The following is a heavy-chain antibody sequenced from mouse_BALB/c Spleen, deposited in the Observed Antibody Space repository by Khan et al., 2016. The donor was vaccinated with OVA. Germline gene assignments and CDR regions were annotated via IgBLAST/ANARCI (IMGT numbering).Heavy chain of an antibody. D-gene: IGHD2-3*01. V-gene: IGHV3-2*02. J-gene: IGHJ4*01. CDR3: ARDGSRYNYAMDY. CDR1: GYSITSDYA. CDR2: INYSGST. Sequence: EVQLQESGPGLVNPSQSLSLTCTVTGYSITSDYAWNWIRQFPGNKLEWMAYINYSGSTNYNPALKSRISITRDTSKNQFFLQLNSVTTEDTATYYCARDGSRYNYAMDYWGQGTSVTVSS.